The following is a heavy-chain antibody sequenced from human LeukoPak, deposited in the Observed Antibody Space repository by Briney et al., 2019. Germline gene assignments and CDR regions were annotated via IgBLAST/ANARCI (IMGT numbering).Heavy chain of an antibody. Sequence: ASVKVSCKASGYSFTNYYMHWVRQAPAQGLEWMTMINPSGGSTTYAQNFQDRVTVTRDMSTSTVYMELSSVTSEDTAVYYCARTRGYYFDYWGQGTLVTVSS. J-gene: IGHJ4*02. CDR1: GYSFTNYY. CDR2: INPSGGST. CDR3: ARTRGYYFDY. V-gene: IGHV1-46*01.